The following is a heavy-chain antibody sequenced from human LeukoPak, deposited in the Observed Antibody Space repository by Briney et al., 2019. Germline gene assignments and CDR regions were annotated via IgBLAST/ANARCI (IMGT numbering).Heavy chain of an antibody. D-gene: IGHD1-1*01. J-gene: IGHJ5*02. V-gene: IGHV4-34*01. CDR1: GGSFSNYY. Sequence: SETLSLTCAVYGGSFSNYYWTWIRLTPGRGLEWIGEISHTGDIVNYKPSLRSRVTISVDSSKKQFSLKLTSVTSADTGVYYCARVPDITARPCDTWGPGTLVTVSS. CDR3: ARVPDITARPCDT. CDR2: ISHTGDIV.